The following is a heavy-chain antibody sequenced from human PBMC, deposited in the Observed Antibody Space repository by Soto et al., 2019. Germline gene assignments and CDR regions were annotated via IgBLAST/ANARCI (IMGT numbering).Heavy chain of an antibody. CDR3: ASHDPGARFDP. CDR1: RYIFTAYF. Sequence: QVQLVQSGAEVKKPGASVKDSCKAPRYIFTAYFMHWVRQAPGQGLEWMGWINPNNGATHYGLSFQGRVTMTRDTSISTAHLELSSLRSDDTAVYYCASHDPGARFDPWGQGTLVIVSS. CDR2: INPNNGAT. J-gene: IGHJ5*02. D-gene: IGHD1-1*01. V-gene: IGHV1-2*02.